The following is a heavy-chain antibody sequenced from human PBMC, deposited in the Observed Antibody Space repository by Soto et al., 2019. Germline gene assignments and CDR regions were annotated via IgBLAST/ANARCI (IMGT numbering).Heavy chain of an antibody. V-gene: IGHV1-46*03. J-gene: IGHJ4*02. Sequence: QVQLVQSGAEVKKPGASVKVSCKASGYTFTSYYLHWVRQPPGQGLEWVGIINPSGGGPRYAQKCQGRVTMTRDKSTRTVYMEVSSLRSEDTAVYYCTRGTGYGDYIFDYWGQVTLVTV. CDR1: GYTFTSYY. CDR2: INPSGGGP. CDR3: TRGTGYGDYIFDY. D-gene: IGHD4-17*01.